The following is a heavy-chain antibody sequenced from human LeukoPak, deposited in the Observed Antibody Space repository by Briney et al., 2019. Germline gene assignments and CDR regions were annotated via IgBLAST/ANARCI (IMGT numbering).Heavy chain of an antibody. CDR1: GYTFSSYA. J-gene: IGHJ4*02. V-gene: IGHV1-69*04. Sequence: ASVKVSCKASGYTFSSYAISWVRQAPGQGLEWMGRIIPILGIANYAQKFQGRVTITADKSTSTAYMELSSLRSEDTAVYYCARGIAAAGGDYWGQGTLVTVSS. D-gene: IGHD6-13*01. CDR2: IIPILGIA. CDR3: ARGIAAAGGDY.